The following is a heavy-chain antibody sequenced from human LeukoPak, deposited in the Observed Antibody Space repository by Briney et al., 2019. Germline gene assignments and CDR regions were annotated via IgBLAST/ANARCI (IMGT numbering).Heavy chain of an antibody. D-gene: IGHD1-26*01. CDR3: AGTREGPFDI. V-gene: IGHV4-34*01. Sequence: SETLSLTCAVYGGSFSGYYWSWIRQPPGKGLEWIGEINHSGSTNYNPSLKSRVTISVDTSKNQFSLRLSSVTAADTAVYYCAGTREGPFDIWGQGTMVTVSS. CDR2: INHSGST. CDR1: GGSFSGYY. J-gene: IGHJ3*02.